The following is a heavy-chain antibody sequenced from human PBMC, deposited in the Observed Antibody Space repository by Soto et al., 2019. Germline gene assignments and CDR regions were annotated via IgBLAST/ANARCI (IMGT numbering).Heavy chain of an antibody. D-gene: IGHD3-3*01. Sequence: TSETLSLTCTVSGGSINSSSYYWGWIRQPPGKGLEWIGSIYYSGSTYYNPSLKSRVTISVDTSKNQFSLKLSSVTAADTAVYYCARSHGGITIFGVVIPNWFDPWGQGTLVTVSS. CDR3: ARSHGGITIFGVVIPNWFDP. J-gene: IGHJ5*02. CDR1: GGSINSSSYY. V-gene: IGHV4-39*01. CDR2: IYYSGST.